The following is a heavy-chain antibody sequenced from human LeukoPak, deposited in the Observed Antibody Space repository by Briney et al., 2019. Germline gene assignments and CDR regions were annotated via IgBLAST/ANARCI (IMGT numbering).Heavy chain of an antibody. V-gene: IGHV3-48*04. CDR3: TAPGRGRGGYDFEY. J-gene: IGHJ4*02. CDR1: GVTFSSSS. D-gene: IGHD6-19*01. Sequence: GGALRLSCVASGVTFSSSSMNWVREAPGKGAEWVSYISISTSTIYYADSVKGRFTISRDNAKNSLYLEMNSLRAEDTAVYYCTAPGRGRGGYDFEYWGQGTLVTVSS. CDR2: ISISTSTI.